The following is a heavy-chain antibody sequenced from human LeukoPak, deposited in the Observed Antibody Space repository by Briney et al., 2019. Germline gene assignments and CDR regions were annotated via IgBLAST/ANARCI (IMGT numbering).Heavy chain of an antibody. J-gene: IGHJ4*02. V-gene: IGHV3-11*01. CDR1: GFTFSDYY. D-gene: IGHD5-18*01. CDR2: ISSSGSTM. Sequence: GGSLRLSCAASGFTFSDYYMSWIRQAPGKGLEWVSYISSSGSTMYYADSVKGRFTISRDNAHNSLYLQMNSLRAEDTAVYYCVKGIKRNTALAFDSWGRGTLVTVSS. CDR3: VKGIKRNTALAFDS.